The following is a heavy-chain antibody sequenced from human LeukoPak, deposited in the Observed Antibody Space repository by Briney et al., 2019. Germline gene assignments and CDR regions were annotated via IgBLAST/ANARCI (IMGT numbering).Heavy chain of an antibody. CDR1: GFTFSSYD. J-gene: IGHJ4*02. CDR2: IGTAGDT. CDR3: AKDSSGWSHFDY. D-gene: IGHD6-19*01. Sequence: GGSLRLSCAASGFTFSSYDMHWVRQATGRGLEWVSAIGTAGDTYYPGSVKGRFTISRENAKNSLYLQMNSLRAEDTAVYYCAKDSSGWSHFDYWGQGTLVTVSS. V-gene: IGHV3-13*01.